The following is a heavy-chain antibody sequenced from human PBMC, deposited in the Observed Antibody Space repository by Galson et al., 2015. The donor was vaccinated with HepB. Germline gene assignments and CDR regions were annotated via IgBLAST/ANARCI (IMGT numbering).Heavy chain of an antibody. Sequence: SLRLSCAASGFTFSGYGMHWVRQAPGKGLEWVAVIWYDGSNRYYADSVKGRFTISRDNSRNTLYLQMNSLRAEATAVYYCARRVDTVMGEPLHFWGPGTMVTVSS. CDR2: IWYDGSNR. V-gene: IGHV3-33*08. CDR3: ARRVDTVMGEPLHF. J-gene: IGHJ3*01. D-gene: IGHD5-18*01. CDR1: GFTFSGYG.